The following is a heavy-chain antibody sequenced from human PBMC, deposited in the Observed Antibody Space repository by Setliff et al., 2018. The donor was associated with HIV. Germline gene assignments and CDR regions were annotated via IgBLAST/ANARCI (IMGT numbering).Heavy chain of an antibody. CDR1: GFSFSSYW. CDR2: IKEDGSEK. D-gene: IGHD2-15*01. Sequence: PGESLKISCAASGFSFSSYWMSWVRQAPGKGLEWVANIKEDGSEKCYVDSVRGRFTISRDNAKNSLYLQMNSLRAEDTAVYYCARDATRGGDMDVWAKGTTVTVSS. V-gene: IGHV3-7*01. CDR3: ARDATRGGDMDV. J-gene: IGHJ6*03.